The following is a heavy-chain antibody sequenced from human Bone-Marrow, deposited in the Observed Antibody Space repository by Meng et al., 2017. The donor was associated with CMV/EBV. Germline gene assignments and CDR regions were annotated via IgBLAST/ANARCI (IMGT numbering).Heavy chain of an antibody. CDR3: ARIIAARWGGYYYYGMDV. V-gene: IGHV3-72*01. D-gene: IGHD6-6*01. J-gene: IGHJ6*02. CDR2: TRNKANSHTT. Sequence: GESLKISCAASGFTFSDHYMDWVRQAPGKGLEWVGRTRNKANSHTTEYAASVKGRFTISRDDSKNSLYLQMNSLKTEDTAVYYCARIIAARWGGYYYYGMDVWGQGTTVTVSS. CDR1: GFTFSDHY.